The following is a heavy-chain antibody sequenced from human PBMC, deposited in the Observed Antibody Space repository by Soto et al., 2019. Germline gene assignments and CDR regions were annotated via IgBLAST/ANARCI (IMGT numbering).Heavy chain of an antibody. D-gene: IGHD2-15*01. CDR2: ISAYNGNT. CDR3: ARDRPTRYCCCGSCYYYYGMDG. Sequence: ASVKVSCKASGYTFTSYGISWVRQAPGQGLEWMGWISAYNGNTNYAQKLQGRVTMTTDTSTSTAYMELRSLRSDDTAVYYCARDRPTRYCCCGSCYYYYGMDGWGQGTTVPVSS. V-gene: IGHV1-18*01. CDR1: GYTFTSYG. J-gene: IGHJ6*02.